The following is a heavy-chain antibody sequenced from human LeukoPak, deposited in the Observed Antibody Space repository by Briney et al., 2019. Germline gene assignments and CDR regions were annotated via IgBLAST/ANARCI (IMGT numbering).Heavy chain of an antibody. CDR3: ARDLNNGSYHWFDP. Sequence: GGSLRLSCAVSGFTVSSNYMSWVRQAPGTGLEWVSVIYSGGSTDYADSVKGRFTISRDNSKNTLYLQMNSLRAEDTAIYYCARDLNNGSYHWFDPWGQGTLVTVSS. J-gene: IGHJ5*02. D-gene: IGHD1-26*01. CDR1: GFTVSSNY. V-gene: IGHV3-66*01. CDR2: IYSGGST.